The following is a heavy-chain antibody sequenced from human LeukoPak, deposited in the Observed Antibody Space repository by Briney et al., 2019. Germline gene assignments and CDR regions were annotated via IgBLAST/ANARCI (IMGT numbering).Heavy chain of an antibody. V-gene: IGHV3-30-3*01. Sequence: GRSLRLSCAASGFTFSNYAMHWVRQAPGKGLEWVAVISYDGSNKYYADSVKGRFTISRDNSKNTLYLQMNSLKAEDTAVYYCARDCCGEWYFFDYWGQGTLVTGSS. J-gene: IGHJ4*02. CDR2: ISYDGSNK. CDR3: ARDCCGEWYFFDY. D-gene: IGHD3-10*01. CDR1: GFTFSNYA.